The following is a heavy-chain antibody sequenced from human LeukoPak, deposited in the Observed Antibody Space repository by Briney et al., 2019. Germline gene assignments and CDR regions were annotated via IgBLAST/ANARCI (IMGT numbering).Heavy chain of an antibody. V-gene: IGHV4-59*01. J-gene: IGHJ4*02. CDR3: AMVVRGGGDLFDY. CDR2: IYYSGSA. Sequence: TETLSLTCTVHGGSISSYYWSWIRQPPGKGLEWVGYIYYSGSANYNPSLKSRVTTSVDTSKNQFSLKLSSVTAADTAVYYCAMVVRGGGDLFDYWGQGTLVTVSS. CDR1: GGSISSYY. D-gene: IGHD3-10*01.